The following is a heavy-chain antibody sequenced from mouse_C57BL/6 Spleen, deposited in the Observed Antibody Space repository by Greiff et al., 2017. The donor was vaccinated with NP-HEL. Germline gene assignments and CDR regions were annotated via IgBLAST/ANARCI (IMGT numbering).Heavy chain of an antibody. CDR1: GFTFSDYY. J-gene: IGHJ4*01. CDR2: ISNGGGST. D-gene: IGHD2-5*01. CDR3: ARQPLSYYSNYNYAMDY. Sequence: EVKVVESGGGLVQPGGSLKLSCAASGFTFSDYYMYWVRQTPEKRLEWVAYISNGGGSTYYPDTVKGRFTISRDNAKNTLYLQMSRLKSEDTAMYYWARQPLSYYSNYNYAMDYWGQGTSVTVSS. V-gene: IGHV5-12*01.